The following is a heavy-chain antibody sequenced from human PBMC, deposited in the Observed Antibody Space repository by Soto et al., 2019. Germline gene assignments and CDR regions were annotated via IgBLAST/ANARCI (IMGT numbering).Heavy chain of an antibody. V-gene: IGHV4-31*03. CDR3: ARAGPYGSGTSGVDY. J-gene: IGHJ4*02. CDR1: GGSISSGGYY. CDR2: IFYSGTT. D-gene: IGHD3-10*01. Sequence: PSETLSLTCTVSGGSISSGGYYWSWIRQHPGKGLEWIGYIFYSGTTYYNPSLKSRVTMSVDMSKNEFSLKLSSVTAADTAVYYCARAGPYGSGTSGVDYWGQGTLVTVSS.